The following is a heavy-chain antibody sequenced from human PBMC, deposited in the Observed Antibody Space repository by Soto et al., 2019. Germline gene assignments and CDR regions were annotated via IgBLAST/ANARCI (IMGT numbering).Heavy chain of an antibody. D-gene: IGHD2-2*01. CDR2: ISAYNGNT. CDR3: ARDALIGYQLLKEGEWFALAI. Sequence: GASVKVSCKASGYTFTSYGISWVRQAPGQGLEWMGWISAYNGNTNYAQKLQGRVTMTTDTSTSTAYMELRSLRSDDTAVYYCARDALIGYQLLKEGEWFALAIWGQGTMVTVSS. CDR1: GYTFTSYG. V-gene: IGHV1-18*01. J-gene: IGHJ3*02.